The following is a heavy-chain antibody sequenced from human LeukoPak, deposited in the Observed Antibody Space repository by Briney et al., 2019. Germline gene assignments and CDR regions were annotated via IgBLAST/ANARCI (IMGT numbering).Heavy chain of an antibody. CDR3: ARDDFWSGYRAFDI. CDR2: IYTSGST. J-gene: IGHJ3*02. Sequence: NSSETLSLXCTVSGGSISSYYWSWTRQPAGKGLEWIGRIYTSGSTNYNPSLKSRATMSVDTSKNQFSLKLSSVTAADTAVYYCARDDFWSGYRAFDIWGQGTMVTVSS. V-gene: IGHV4-4*07. D-gene: IGHD3-3*01. CDR1: GGSISSYY.